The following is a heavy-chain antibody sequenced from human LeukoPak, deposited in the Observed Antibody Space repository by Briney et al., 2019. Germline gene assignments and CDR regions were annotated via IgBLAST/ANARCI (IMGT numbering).Heavy chain of an antibody. D-gene: IGHD3-22*01. V-gene: IGHV1-2*06. Sequence: ASVNVSCKASGYTLTAYYMHWVRQAPGQGLEWLGRINPKSGDTHYPQKFQGRVTMTRDTSISTAYMELSRLRSDDTAVYYCARDRYYYDSSGYFDYWGQGTLVTVSS. CDR3: ARDRYYYDSSGYFDY. J-gene: IGHJ4*02. CDR2: INPKSGDT. CDR1: GYTLTAYY.